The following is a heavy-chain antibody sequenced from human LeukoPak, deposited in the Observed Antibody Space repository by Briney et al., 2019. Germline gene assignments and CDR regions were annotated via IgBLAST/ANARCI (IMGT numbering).Heavy chain of an antibody. CDR1: GGSFSGYY. D-gene: IGHD6-6*01. CDR3: ARVTSIAARLRRYWFDP. Sequence: SETLSLTCAVYGGSFSGYYWSWIRQPPGKGLEWIGEINHSGSTNYNPSLKSRVTISVDTSKNQFSLKLSSVTAADTAVYYCARVTSIAARLRRYWFDPWGQGTLLTVSS. V-gene: IGHV4-34*01. J-gene: IGHJ5*02. CDR2: INHSGST.